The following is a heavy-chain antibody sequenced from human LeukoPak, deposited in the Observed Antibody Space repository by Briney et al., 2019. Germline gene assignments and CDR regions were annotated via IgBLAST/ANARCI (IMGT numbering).Heavy chain of an antibody. CDR2: INPNSGGT. D-gene: IGHD3-9*01. CDR3: ARSSPPVSDILTGYRYNPPFDY. J-gene: IGHJ4*02. CDR1: GYTFTGHY. V-gene: IGHV1-2*02. Sequence: GASVKVSCKASGYTFTGHYMHWVRQAPGQGLEWMGWINPNSGGTNYAQKFQGRVTMTRDTTISTAYMELSRLRSDDTAVYYCARSSPPVSDILTGYRYNPPFDYWGQGTLVTVSS.